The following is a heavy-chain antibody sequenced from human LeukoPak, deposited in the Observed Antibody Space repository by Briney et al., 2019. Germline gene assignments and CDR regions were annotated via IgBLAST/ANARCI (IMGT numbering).Heavy chain of an antibody. Sequence: SETLSLTCTVSGGSISSYYWSWIRRPPGKGLEWIGYIYYSGSTNYNPSLKSRVTISVDTSKNQFSLKLSSVTAADTAVYYCAREDDWNQLFDYWGQGTLVTVSS. V-gene: IGHV4-59*01. CDR1: GGSISSYY. CDR3: AREDDWNQLFDY. D-gene: IGHD1-1*01. CDR2: IYYSGST. J-gene: IGHJ4*02.